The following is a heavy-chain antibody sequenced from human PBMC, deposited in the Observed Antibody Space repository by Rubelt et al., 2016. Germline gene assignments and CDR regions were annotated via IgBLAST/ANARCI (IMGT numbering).Heavy chain of an antibody. CDR1: GFTFSSYG. CDR2: IRYAGSNK. CDR3: AKGLREGPYYYGMDV. Sequence: QVQLVESGRGVVQPGGSLRLSCAASGFTFSSYGMHWVRQAPGKGLEWVAFIRYAGSNKYYADSVKGRFTISRENSKNTLYLQRNSLRAEDTAVYYCAKGLREGPYYYGMDVWGQGTTVTVSS. J-gene: IGHJ6*02. D-gene: IGHD1-26*01. V-gene: IGHV3-30*02.